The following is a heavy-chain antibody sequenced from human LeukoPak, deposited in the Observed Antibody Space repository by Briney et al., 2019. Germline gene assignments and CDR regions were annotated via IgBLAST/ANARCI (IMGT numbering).Heavy chain of an antibody. CDR3: GRGTERTKISGYYSFDY. CDR1: GGSLSDHF. V-gene: IGHV4-4*07. CDR2: IRWGTA. J-gene: IGHJ4*02. D-gene: IGHD3-22*01. Sequence: SETLSLTCTVSGGSLSDHFWTWIRQPAGKGLEWIGRIRWGTAYYNPSLGSRVIISLDPCNKQSSLKGTSVTAADTAVYYCGRGTERTKISGYYSFDYWGRGILGTLSS.